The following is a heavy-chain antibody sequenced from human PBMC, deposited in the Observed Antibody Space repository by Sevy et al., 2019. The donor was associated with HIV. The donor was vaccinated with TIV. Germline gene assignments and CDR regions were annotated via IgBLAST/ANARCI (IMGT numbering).Heavy chain of an antibody. Sequence: SETLSLTCTVSGGSISSYYWSWIRQPPGKGLEWIGYIYYSGSTNYNPSLKSRVTISVDTSKNQFSLKLSSVTAADTAVYYCARGYKRMSVPHYFDYWGQGTLVTVSS. CDR1: GGSISSYY. D-gene: IGHD5-18*01. V-gene: IGHV4-59*01. J-gene: IGHJ4*02. CDR3: ARGYKRMSVPHYFDY. CDR2: IYYSGST.